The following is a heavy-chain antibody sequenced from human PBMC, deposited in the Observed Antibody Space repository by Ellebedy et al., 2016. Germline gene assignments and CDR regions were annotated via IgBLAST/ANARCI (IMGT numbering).Heavy chain of an antibody. Sequence: GGSLRLXXAASGFTFSSYSMNWVRQAPGKGLEWVSSISSSSSYIYYADSVKGRFTISRDNAKNSLYLQMNSLRAEDTAVYYCAREADYDILTGRPLDIWGQGTMVTVSS. D-gene: IGHD3-9*01. V-gene: IGHV3-21*01. CDR1: GFTFSSYS. CDR2: ISSSSSYI. CDR3: AREADYDILTGRPLDI. J-gene: IGHJ3*02.